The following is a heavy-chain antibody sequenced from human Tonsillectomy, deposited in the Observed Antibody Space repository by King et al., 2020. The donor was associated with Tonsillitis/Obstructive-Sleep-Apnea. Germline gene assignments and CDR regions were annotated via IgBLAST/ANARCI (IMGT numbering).Heavy chain of an antibody. D-gene: IGHD3-9*01. J-gene: IGHJ6*02. Sequence: QLVQSGAEMKKPGESLRISCRGFGYGFPNYWIAWVRQMPGKGLEWVGNINPDDFDTKFNPSFQGRVTLSVVKSVDTAYLPWNSLKASDTAIYFCARRFYDSLTGYYEGLDVWGQGTTVTVSS. CDR2: INPDDFDT. V-gene: IGHV5-51*01. CDR3: ARRFYDSLTGYYEGLDV. CDR1: GYGFPNYW.